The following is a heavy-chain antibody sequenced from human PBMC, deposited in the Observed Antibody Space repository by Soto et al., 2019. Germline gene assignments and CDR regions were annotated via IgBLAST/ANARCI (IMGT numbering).Heavy chain of an antibody. V-gene: IGHV3-30*18. CDR1: GFSFKSYG. J-gene: IGHJ4*02. D-gene: IGHD2-8*02. CDR2: ISNDGSNR. CDR3: AKAIYDGGVDDY. Sequence: QVQVVESGGGVVQPGTSLRLSCVASGFSFKSYGMHWVRQAPGKGLEWVALISNDGSNRYYEDSVKGRFTVSRDNSKNTVSLQMNSLRPEDTALYYCAKAIYDGGVDDYWGQGTHVIVSS.